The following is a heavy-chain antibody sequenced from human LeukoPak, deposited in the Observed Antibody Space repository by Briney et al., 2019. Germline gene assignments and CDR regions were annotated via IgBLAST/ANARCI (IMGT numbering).Heavy chain of an antibody. V-gene: IGHV3-74*01. D-gene: IGHD1-26*01. CDR2: IKSDGITT. CDR1: GFTFSSHW. J-gene: IGHJ4*02. CDR3: ARGATYAYYFDF. Sequence: GGSLRLSCAASGFTFSSHWMHWVRQAPGKGLVWVSRIKSDGITTNYADFVRGRFTISRDNAKNTLYLQINSLRAEDTAVYYCARGATYAYYFDFWGQGSLVTVSS.